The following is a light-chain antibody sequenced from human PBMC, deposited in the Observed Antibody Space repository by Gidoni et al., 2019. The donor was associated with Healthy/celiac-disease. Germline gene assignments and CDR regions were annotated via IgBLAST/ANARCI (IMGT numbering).Light chain of an antibody. CDR2: DAS. Sequence: DIQMTLSPSSLSASVGDRVTITCQASQDISNYLNWYQQKPGKAPKLLIYDASNLETGVPSRFSGSGSGTDFTFTISSLQPEDIATYYCQQYDNPPFTFGPGTKVDIK. J-gene: IGKJ3*01. CDR1: QDISNY. CDR3: QQYDNPPFT. V-gene: IGKV1-33*01.